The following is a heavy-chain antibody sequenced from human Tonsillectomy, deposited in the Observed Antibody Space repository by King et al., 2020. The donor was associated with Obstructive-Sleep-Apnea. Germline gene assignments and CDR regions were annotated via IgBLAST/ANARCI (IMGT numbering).Heavy chain of an antibody. D-gene: IGHD3-22*01. V-gene: IGHV1-18*01. Sequence: VQLVQSGAEVKKPGASVMLSCKASGYICINYGIHLVRQSPGQGLEWVGWISAHNGNTKYAQKVQGRATMSTDTSTSTAYMELRSLRSDDTAVYYCARHQEITYHYDSSGYSYWGQGTLVTVSS. CDR3: ARHQEITYHYDSSGYSY. CDR2: ISAHNGNT. CDR1: GYICINYG. J-gene: IGHJ4*02.